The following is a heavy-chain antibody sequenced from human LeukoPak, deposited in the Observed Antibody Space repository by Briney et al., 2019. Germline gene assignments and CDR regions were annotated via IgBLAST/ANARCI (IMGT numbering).Heavy chain of an antibody. J-gene: IGHJ4*02. D-gene: IGHD4-11*01. CDR1: GFTFRRYG. V-gene: IGHV3-30*02. Sequence: GGSLRLSCAASGFTFRRYGMHWVRQAPDKGLEWVAFIRFDGSIQYYAASVKGRFTLSRDNAKNTLDLQMNSLRVEDTAVYFCAKENSDYEKYFDYWGQGTLVTVSS. CDR3: AKENSDYEKYFDY. CDR2: IRFDGSIQ.